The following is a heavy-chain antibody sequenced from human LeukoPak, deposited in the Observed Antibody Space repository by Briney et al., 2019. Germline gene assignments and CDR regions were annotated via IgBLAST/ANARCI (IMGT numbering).Heavy chain of an antibody. V-gene: IGHV3-23*01. Sequence: GGSLRLSCAASGFTFSSYAMSWVRQAPGKGLGWVSAISGSGGSTYYADSVKGRFTISRDNSKNTLYLQMNSLRAEDTAVYYRAQGPYAFDIWGQGTMVTVSS. CDR1: GFTFSSYA. J-gene: IGHJ3*02. CDR3: AQGPYAFDI. CDR2: ISGSGGST.